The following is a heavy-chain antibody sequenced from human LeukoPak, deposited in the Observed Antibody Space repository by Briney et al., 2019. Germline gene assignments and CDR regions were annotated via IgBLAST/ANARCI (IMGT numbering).Heavy chain of an antibody. D-gene: IGHD3-10*01. Sequence: ASVKVSCKASGYAFSDYYIHWVRQAPGHGLEWVGWSNPDSGDTNYGQKFQDRVTMTWDTSISTAYMELSRLRSDDTAVYYCAREGNRSNYYYGSGSDWFDPWGQGTLVTVSS. V-gene: IGHV1-2*02. CDR2: SNPDSGDT. CDR1: GYAFSDYY. J-gene: IGHJ5*02. CDR3: AREGNRSNYYYGSGSDWFDP.